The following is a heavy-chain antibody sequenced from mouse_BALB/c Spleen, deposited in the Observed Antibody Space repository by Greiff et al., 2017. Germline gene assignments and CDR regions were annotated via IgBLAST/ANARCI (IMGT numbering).Heavy chain of an antibody. CDR2: ISSGSSTI. D-gene: IGHD2-4*01. V-gene: IGHV5-17*02. J-gene: IGHJ1*01. CDR3: ARDDYRYFDV. Sequence: EVKLVESGGGLVQPGGSRKLSCAASGFTFSSFGMHWVRQAPEKGLEWVAYISSGSSTIYYADTVKGRFTISRDNPKNTLFLQMTSLRSEDTAMYYCARDDYRYFDVWGAGTTVTVSS. CDR1: GFTFSSFG.